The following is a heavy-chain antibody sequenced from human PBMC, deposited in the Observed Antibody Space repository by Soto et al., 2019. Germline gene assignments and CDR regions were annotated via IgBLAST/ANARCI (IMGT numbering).Heavy chain of an antibody. D-gene: IGHD1-7*01. J-gene: IGHJ5*02. CDR2: ISANNGNT. V-gene: IGHV1-18*01. Sequence: QVQLVQSGAEVKKPGASVKVSCKASGYTFTTSGITWVRQAPGQGLEWMGWISANNGNTNYAQNVQGRLTMTTDTSTGTAYMELRSLTTDDTAVYYGAKCGNWIYASESWGQGTLVTVS. CDR3: AKCGNWIYASES. CDR1: GYTFTTSG.